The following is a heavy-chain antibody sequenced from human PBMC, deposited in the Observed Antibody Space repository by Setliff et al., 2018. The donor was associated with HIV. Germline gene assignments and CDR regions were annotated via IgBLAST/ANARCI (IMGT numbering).Heavy chain of an antibody. J-gene: IGHJ5*02. Sequence: SETLFLTCSVSGGSISSATYYWNWIRQPAGKALEWIGRINTSGTTIYSPSLKSRVTISLEKSNNQFSLKLSSVTAADTAVYYCARDFKRYNSPCRFDPWGQGILVTVSS. CDR2: INTSGTT. CDR1: GGSISSATYY. CDR3: ARDFKRYNSPCRFDP. D-gene: IGHD1-1*01. V-gene: IGHV4-61*02.